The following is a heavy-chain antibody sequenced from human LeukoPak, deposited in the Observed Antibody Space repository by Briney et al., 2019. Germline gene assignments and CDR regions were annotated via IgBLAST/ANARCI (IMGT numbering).Heavy chain of an antibody. Sequence: PSETLSLTCAVYGGSFSGYYWSWIRQPPGKGLEWIGEINRSGSTNYNPSLKSRVTISVDTSKNQFSLKLSSVTAADTAVYYCATPRIAAAGTYYYYGMDVWAQGTTVTVSS. D-gene: IGHD6-13*01. CDR3: ATPRIAAAGTYYYYGMDV. CDR1: GGSFSGYY. V-gene: IGHV4-34*01. CDR2: INRSGST. J-gene: IGHJ6*02.